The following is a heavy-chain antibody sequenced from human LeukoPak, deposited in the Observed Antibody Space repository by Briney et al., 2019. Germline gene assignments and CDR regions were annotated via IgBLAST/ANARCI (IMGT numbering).Heavy chain of an antibody. V-gene: IGHV4-39*01. Sequence: SETLSLTCDVSGDSISSSSNYWGWVRHLPGTGLEWIGSVYRSGSTYYNPSLKSRVTISVDTSKNQFTLNLTSVTAADTAVYHCARRGTSGWAYYFDFCAPGSLLMVSS. J-gene: IGHJ4*02. CDR2: VYRSGST. CDR1: GDSISSSSNY. D-gene: IGHD6-19*01. CDR3: ARRGTSGWAYYFDF.